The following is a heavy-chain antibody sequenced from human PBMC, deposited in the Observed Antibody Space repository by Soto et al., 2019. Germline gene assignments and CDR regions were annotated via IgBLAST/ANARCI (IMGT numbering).Heavy chain of an antibody. Sequence: QMQLVQSGAEVKKTGSSVTVSCKALGNTFTYRYLHWVRQAPGQALEWMGWITPFSGDVHSAQQYQERVTITRDRSINTAYMQMSSLRSEDTAMYFCACGGAGSGPFTWELPDHWGQGTLVTVSS. CDR1: GNTFTYRY. CDR3: ACGGAGSGPFTWELPDH. V-gene: IGHV1-45*02. CDR2: ITPFSGDV. D-gene: IGHD1-26*01. J-gene: IGHJ4*02.